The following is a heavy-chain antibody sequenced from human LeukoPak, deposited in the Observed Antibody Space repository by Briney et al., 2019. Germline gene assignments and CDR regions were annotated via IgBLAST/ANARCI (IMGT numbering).Heavy chain of an antibody. Sequence: SQTLSLPCTGACRSISSGSYYWSWIRQPAGKGLEWIGRIYTSGSTNYNPSLKSRVTISVDTSKNQFSLRLSSVTAADTAVYYCAREGLDSYGSYYYYYYMDVWGKGTTVTVSS. CDR2: IYTSGST. CDR1: CRSISSGSYY. J-gene: IGHJ6*03. D-gene: IGHD5-18*01. CDR3: AREGLDSYGSYYYYYYMDV. V-gene: IGHV4-61*02.